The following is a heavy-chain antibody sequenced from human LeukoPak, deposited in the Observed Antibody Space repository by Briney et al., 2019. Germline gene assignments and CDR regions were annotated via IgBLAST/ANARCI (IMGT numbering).Heavy chain of an antibody. J-gene: IGHJ4*02. D-gene: IGHD6-19*01. Sequence: GRSLRPSCAASGFTFSSYAMHWVRQAPGKGLEGVAVISYAGNNKYYADSVKGRFTISRDNSKNTLYLQMNSLRAEDTAVYYCALHGSGWYSTGRRRLDYWGQGTLVTVSS. V-gene: IGHV3-30-3*01. CDR1: GFTFSSYA. CDR2: ISYAGNNK. CDR3: ALHGSGWYSTGRRRLDY.